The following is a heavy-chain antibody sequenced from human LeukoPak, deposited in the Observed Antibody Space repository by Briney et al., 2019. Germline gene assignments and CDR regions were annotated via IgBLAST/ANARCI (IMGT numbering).Heavy chain of an antibody. Sequence: SETLSLTCTVSGGSVSSGSYYWSWIRQPPGKGLEWIGYIYYSGSTNYNPSLKSRVTISVDTSKNQFSLKLSSVTAADTAVYYCARSFYDILTGYFPYCWGQGTLVTVSS. D-gene: IGHD3-9*01. CDR3: ARSFYDILTGYFPYC. J-gene: IGHJ4*02. CDR1: GGSVSSGSYY. V-gene: IGHV4-61*01. CDR2: IYYSGST.